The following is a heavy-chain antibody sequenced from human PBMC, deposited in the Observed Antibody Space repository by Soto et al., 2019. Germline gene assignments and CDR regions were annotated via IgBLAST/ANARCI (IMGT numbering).Heavy chain of an antibody. J-gene: IGHJ4*02. CDR2: ISAYNGNT. V-gene: IGHV1-18*01. D-gene: IGHD2-2*02. CDR1: GYTFTSYG. CDR3: ARVGAAINYFDY. Sequence: ASVKVSFKAAGYTFTSYGISWVLQAPGQGLEWMGWISAYNGNTNYAQKLQGRVTITTDRSTSTAYMELRSLRSDDTAVYYCARVGAAINYFDYWGQGTQVTVSS.